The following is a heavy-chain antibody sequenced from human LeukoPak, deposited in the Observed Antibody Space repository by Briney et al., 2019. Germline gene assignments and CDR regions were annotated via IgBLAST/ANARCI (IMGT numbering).Heavy chain of an antibody. J-gene: IGHJ6*02. V-gene: IGHV3-7*01. CDR2: IKPDGSER. Sequence: PGGSLRLSCAASQFTFSDSYMVWVRQGPGKGLEWVAAIKPDGSERFYVDSVKGRFTISRDNAKNTLYLQMNSLRAEDTAVYYCAREPPYYDSSGLYYYYGMDVWGQGTTVTVSS. CDR3: AREPPYYDSSGLYYYYGMDV. CDR1: QFTFSDSY. D-gene: IGHD3-22*01.